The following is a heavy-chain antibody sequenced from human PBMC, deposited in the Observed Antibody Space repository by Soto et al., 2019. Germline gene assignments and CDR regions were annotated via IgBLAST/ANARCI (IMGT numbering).Heavy chain of an antibody. Sequence: QLRQSGPGLVKPPETLSLTCSVSGASITSGDYYWGWIRQPPGKGLEWIGSIFSDGSPYYNPSLLSRVTFSIATSRNEFSLKLNSATAADTAVDYCVRTVGSSWFFDLWGRGTLITVSS. J-gene: IGHJ2*01. CDR1: GASITSGDYY. D-gene: IGHD3-10*01. CDR2: IFSDGSP. V-gene: IGHV4-39*01. CDR3: VRTVGSSWFFDL.